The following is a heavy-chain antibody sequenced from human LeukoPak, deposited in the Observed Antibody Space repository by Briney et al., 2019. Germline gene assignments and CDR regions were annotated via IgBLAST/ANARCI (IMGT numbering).Heavy chain of an antibody. CDR1: GFTFSSYA. D-gene: IGHD2-15*01. CDR3: ARGDVVAATIPFY. V-gene: IGHV3-30-3*01. CDR2: ISYDGSNK. J-gene: IGHJ4*02. Sequence: GRSLRLSCAASGFTFSSYAMHWVRQAPGKGLEWVAVISYDGSNKYYADSVKGRFTISRDNSKNTLYLQMNSLRAEDTAVYYCARGDVVAATIPFYWGQGTLVTVLS.